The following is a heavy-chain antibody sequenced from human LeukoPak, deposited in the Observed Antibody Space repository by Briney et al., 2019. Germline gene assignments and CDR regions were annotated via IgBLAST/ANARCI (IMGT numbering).Heavy chain of an antibody. CDR2: ISYDGSNK. V-gene: IGHV3-30-3*01. CDR3: ARGGDIVVVPAAIGWFDP. CDR1: GFTFSSYA. D-gene: IGHD2-2*01. Sequence: GRPLRLSCAASGFTFSSYAMHWVRQAPGKGLEWVAVISYDGSNKYYADSVKGRFTISRDNSKNTLYLQMNSLRAEDTAVYYCARGGDIVVVPAAIGWFDPWGQGTLVTVSS. J-gene: IGHJ5*02.